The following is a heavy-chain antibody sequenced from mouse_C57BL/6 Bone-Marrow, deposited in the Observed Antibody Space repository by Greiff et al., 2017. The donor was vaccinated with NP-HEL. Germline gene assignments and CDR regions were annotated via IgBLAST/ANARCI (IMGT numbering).Heavy chain of an antibody. Sequence: EVKVVESGEGLVKPGGSLKLSCAASGYTFSSYAMSWVRQTPEKRLEWVAYISSGGDYIYYADTVKGRFTISRDNARNTLYLQMSSLKSEDTAMYYCTREEYYGSSYPWFAYWGQGTLVTVSA. J-gene: IGHJ3*01. D-gene: IGHD1-1*01. V-gene: IGHV5-9-1*02. CDR2: ISSGGDYI. CDR1: GYTFSSYA. CDR3: TREEYYGSSYPWFAY.